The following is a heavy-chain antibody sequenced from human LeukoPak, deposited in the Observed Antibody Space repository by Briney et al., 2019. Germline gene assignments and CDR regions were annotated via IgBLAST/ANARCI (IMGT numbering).Heavy chain of an antibody. V-gene: IGHV3-48*04. CDR3: AKFVGIVGATTSFDY. D-gene: IGHD1-26*01. Sequence: GGSLRLSCAASGFTFSSYSMNWVRQAPGKGLEWVSYISSSSSTIYYADSVKGRFTISRDNAKNSLYLQMNSLRAEDTAVYYCAKFVGIVGATTSFDYWGQGTLVTVSS. J-gene: IGHJ4*02. CDR1: GFTFSSYS. CDR2: ISSSSSTI.